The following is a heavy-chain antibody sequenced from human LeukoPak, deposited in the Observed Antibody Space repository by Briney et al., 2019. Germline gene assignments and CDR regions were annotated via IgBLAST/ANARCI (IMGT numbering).Heavy chain of an antibody. Sequence: SVKVSCKASGGTFSSYAISWVRQAPGQGLEWMGGIIPIFGTANYAQKFQGRVTITADESTSTAYMELSSLRSEDTAVYYCARTSPRGRRSYYYMDVWGKGTTVTISS. V-gene: IGHV1-69*01. CDR3: ARTSPRGRRSYYYMDV. J-gene: IGHJ6*03. D-gene: IGHD3-10*01. CDR1: GGTFSSYA. CDR2: IIPIFGTA.